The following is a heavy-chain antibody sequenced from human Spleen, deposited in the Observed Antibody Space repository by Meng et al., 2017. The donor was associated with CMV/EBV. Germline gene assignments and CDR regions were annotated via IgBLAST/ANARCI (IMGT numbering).Heavy chain of an antibody. CDR2: IRYDGSNK. Sequence: GESLKISCAASGFTFSSYGMHWVRQAPGKGLEWVAFIRYDGSNKYYADSVKGRFTISRDNSKNTLYLQMNSLRAEETAVYYCAKDIPGWGYFDYWGQGTLVTVSS. J-gene: IGHJ4*02. CDR3: AKDIPGWGYFDY. CDR1: GFTFSSYG. V-gene: IGHV3-30*02. D-gene: IGHD3-16*01.